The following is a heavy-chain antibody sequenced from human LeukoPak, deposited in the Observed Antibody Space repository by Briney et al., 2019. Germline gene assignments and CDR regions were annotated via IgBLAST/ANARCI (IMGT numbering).Heavy chain of an antibody. CDR2: IYSGGTT. V-gene: IGHV3-53*05. Sequence: GGSLRLSCAASGFTVSSNYMSWVRQAPGKGLEWVSVIYSGGTTYYADSVKGRFTISRDISKSTLYLQMNSLRTEDTAVYYCAKGYSSAWYDFDCWGQGALVTVSS. D-gene: IGHD6-19*01. J-gene: IGHJ4*02. CDR3: AKGYSSAWYDFDC. CDR1: GFTVSSNY.